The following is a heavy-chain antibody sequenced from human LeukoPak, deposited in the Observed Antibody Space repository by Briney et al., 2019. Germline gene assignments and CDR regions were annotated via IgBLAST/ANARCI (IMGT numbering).Heavy chain of an antibody. CDR1: GFTFSNYA. CDR2: IGGSGVDT. V-gene: IGHV3-23*01. J-gene: IGHJ3*01. D-gene: IGHD4-17*01. Sequence: GGSLRPSCTASGFTFSNYALTWVRQAPGKGLEWVSSIGGSGVDTRYADSVRGRFTISRDNSRNTLYLTMDSLRAEDTAVYFCGRDPNGNYMGAFDFWGQGTMVTVSS. CDR3: GRDPNGNYMGAFDF.